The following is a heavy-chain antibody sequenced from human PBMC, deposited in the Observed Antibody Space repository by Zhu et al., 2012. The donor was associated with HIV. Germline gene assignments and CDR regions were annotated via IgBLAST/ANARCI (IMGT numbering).Heavy chain of an antibody. Sequence: EVQLVESGGGLVQPGGSLRLSCAASGFTFSNYWMYWVRQVPGKGLVYISRINSHANSIGYADSVEGRFTISRDNAKSTLYLQMNSLRAEDTGVYYCARELLWLGELYDWGQGTLVTVSS. J-gene: IGHJ4*02. CDR3: ARELLWLGELYD. D-gene: IGHD3-10*01. V-gene: IGHV3-74*01. CDR2: INSHANSI. CDR1: GFTFSNYW.